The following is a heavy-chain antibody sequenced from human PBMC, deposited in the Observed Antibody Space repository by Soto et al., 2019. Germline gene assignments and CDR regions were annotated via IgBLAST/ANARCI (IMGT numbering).Heavy chain of an antibody. D-gene: IGHD3-10*01. CDR2: IYSGGDT. CDR3: GITSYGSGSDSDN. V-gene: IGHV3-53*01. J-gene: IGHJ4*02. CDR1: EFPVSSNY. Sequence: EVQLVESGGGLIQPGGSLRLSCAASEFPVSSNYMTWVRQAPGKGLEWVSVIYSGGDTYYADSVKGRFTIARDNSKNTLYLQMNSLRAEDTAVYHCGITSYGSGSDSDNGGQGTLVTVSS.